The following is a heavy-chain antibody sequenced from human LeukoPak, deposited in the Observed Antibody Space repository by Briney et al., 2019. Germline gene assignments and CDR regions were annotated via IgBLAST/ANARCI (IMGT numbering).Heavy chain of an antibody. V-gene: IGHV4-31*03. J-gene: IGHJ6*02. CDR3: ASGPFYTYYYGSGSHYYYGMDV. Sequence: PSQTLSLTCTVSAGSISRGGYYSSWLRQHPGKGLDSFGYIYYRGSTYYNPSLKSRVTISVDTSKNQFSLKLSSVTAADTAVYYCASGPFYTYYYGSGSHYYYGMDVWGQGTTVTVTS. D-gene: IGHD3-10*01. CDR1: AGSISRGGYY. CDR2: IYYRGST.